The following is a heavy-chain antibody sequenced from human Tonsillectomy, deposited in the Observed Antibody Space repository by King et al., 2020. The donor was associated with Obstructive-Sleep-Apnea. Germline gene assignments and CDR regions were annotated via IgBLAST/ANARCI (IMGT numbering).Heavy chain of an antibody. CDR1: GFTVSSNY. CDR2: IYSGGST. CDR3: ARDRRYSSGWSPGYSDL. J-gene: IGHJ2*01. D-gene: IGHD6-19*01. Sequence: VQLVESGGGLVQPGGSLRLSCAASGFTVSSNYMSWVRQAPGKGLEWVSVIYSGGSTYYADSVKGRFTISRHNSKNTLYMQMNSVRPEDTAVYYCARDRRYSSGWSPGYSDLWGRGTLVTVSS. V-gene: IGHV3-53*04.